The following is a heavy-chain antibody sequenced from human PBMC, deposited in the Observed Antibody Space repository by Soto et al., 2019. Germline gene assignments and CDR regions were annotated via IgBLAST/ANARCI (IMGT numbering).Heavy chain of an antibody. CDR3: ARVGCSSATCYSTSGYYYYGMDV. D-gene: IGHD2-15*01. J-gene: IGHJ6*02. CDR2: INHSGST. Sequence: PSETLSLTCAVYGGSFSYYYWNWIRQPPGKGLEWIGEINHSGSTSYNPSLKSRVTISVDTSKNQFSLKLSSVTAADTAVYYCARVGCSSATCYSTSGYYYYGMDVWGPGTTVTVSS. V-gene: IGHV4-34*01. CDR1: GGSFSYYY.